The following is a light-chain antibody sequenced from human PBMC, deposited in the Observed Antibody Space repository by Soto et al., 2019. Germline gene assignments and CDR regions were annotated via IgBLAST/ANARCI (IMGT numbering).Light chain of an antibody. CDR1: QGVAKD. J-gene: IGKJ4*01. CDR3: LQHNSYPLT. CDR2: AAF. Sequence: DLQMTQSPSSLSASVGDSVTFTCRASQGVAKDLAWYQQKPGKAPKRLIYAAFSLQSGVPSRFSGSGGGTHFTLTISSLQPADFATYYCLQHNSYPLTFGGGTKVEIK. V-gene: IGKV1-17*01.